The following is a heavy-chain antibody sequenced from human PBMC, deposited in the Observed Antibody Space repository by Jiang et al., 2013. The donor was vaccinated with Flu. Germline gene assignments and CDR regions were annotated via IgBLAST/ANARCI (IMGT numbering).Heavy chain of an antibody. CDR1: GYSISSGYY. Sequence: GSGLVKPSETLSLTCTVSGYSISSGYYWGWIRQPPGKGLEWIGSIYHSGSTYYNPSLKSRVTISVDTSKNQFSLKLSSVTAADTAVYYCARGTTLYVADAFDIWGQGTSGHRLF. CDR3: ARGTTLYVADAFDI. V-gene: IGHV4-38-2*02. J-gene: IGHJ3*02. D-gene: IGHD1-7*01. CDR2: IYHSGST.